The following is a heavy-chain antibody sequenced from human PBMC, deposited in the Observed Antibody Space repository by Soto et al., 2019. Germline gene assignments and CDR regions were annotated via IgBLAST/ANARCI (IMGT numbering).Heavy chain of an antibody. J-gene: IGHJ4*02. D-gene: IGHD5-12*01. CDR2: ISSSGSTI. V-gene: IGHV3-11*01. CDR3: ARDSGYSGYDSWGPSDY. CDR1: GVTFSDYY. Sequence: GGARRIACSASGVTFSDYYMSWIRPAPGKGLEWVSYISSSGSTIYYADSVKGRFTISRDNAKNSLYLQMNSLRAEDTAVYYCARDSGYSGYDSWGPSDYWGQGTLVTLSS.